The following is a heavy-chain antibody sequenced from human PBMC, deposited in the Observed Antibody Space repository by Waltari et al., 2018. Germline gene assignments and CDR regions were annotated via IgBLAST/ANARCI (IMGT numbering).Heavy chain of an antibody. CDR2: IIPILGIA. J-gene: IGHJ4*02. Sequence: QVQLVQSGAEVKKPGSSVKVSCKASGGTFSSYAISWVRQAPGQGLEWMGRIIPILGIANYAQKFQGRVTITADKSTSTTYMELSSLRSEDTAVYYCARDTYYDFWSGYDYWGQGTLVTVSS. CDR3: ARDTYYDFWSGYDY. CDR1: GGTFSSYA. V-gene: IGHV1-69*04. D-gene: IGHD3-3*01.